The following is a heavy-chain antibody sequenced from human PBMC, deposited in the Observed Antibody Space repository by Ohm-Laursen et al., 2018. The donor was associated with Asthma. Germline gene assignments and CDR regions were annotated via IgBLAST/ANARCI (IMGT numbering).Heavy chain of an antibody. CDR2: IYRSVST. D-gene: IGHD1-1*01. CDR1: GGSISTDDYY. CDR3: ARGPMHDYYFDN. Sequence: TLSLTCSVSGGSISTDDYYWSWIRQSPGKGLEWIGYIYRSVSTYYSPSLKSRVTISGDTSKNQFSLKLSFVTAADTAVYYCARGPMHDYYFDNWGQGTLVTVSS. J-gene: IGHJ4*02. V-gene: IGHV4-30-4*01.